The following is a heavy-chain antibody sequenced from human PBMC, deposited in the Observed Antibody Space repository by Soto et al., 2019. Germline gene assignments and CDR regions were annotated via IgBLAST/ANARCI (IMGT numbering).Heavy chain of an antibody. CDR1: GFTFSSYG. CDR3: AAEGPPSTTYGMDV. CDR2: IWYDGSNK. V-gene: IGHV3-33*01. Sequence: PGGSLRLSCAASGFTFSSYGMHWVRQAPGKGLEWVAVIWYDGSNKYYADSVRGRFTISRDNSKNTLYLQMTSLRADDTAVYYCAAEGPPSTTYGMDVWGQGTTVTVSS. J-gene: IGHJ6*02.